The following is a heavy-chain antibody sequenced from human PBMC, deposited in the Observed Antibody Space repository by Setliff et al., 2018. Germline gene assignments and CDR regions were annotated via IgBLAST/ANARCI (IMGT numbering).Heavy chain of an antibody. CDR3: ARNRVALYDAFDI. D-gene: IGHD5-12*01. V-gene: IGHV5-51*01. CDR1: GYSFTDYW. J-gene: IGHJ3*02. CDR2: THPSNTDT. Sequence: GESLKISCKGSGYSFTDYWIGWVRQRPGEGLEWMGITHPSNTDTVYSPSFQGQVTISADRSITTAYLQWSSLKASDTAIYYCARNRVALYDAFDIWGQGTMVTVSS.